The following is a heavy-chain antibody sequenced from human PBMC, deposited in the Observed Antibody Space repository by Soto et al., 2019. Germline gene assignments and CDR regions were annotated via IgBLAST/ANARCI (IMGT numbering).Heavy chain of an antibody. V-gene: IGHV3-23*03. CDR1: GFSFSDYS. D-gene: IGHD2-15*01. J-gene: IGHJ4*02. CDR2: IDLSGTTT. CDR3: RKDRVPDGIYSFDY. Sequence: EVQLLESGGDLVQPGGSLRLSCAASGFSFSDYSMNWVRQAPGKGLEWVSFIDLSGTTTYYSDSLKGRFTIFKDKSMNTVYPQMSSLTVEDAAVDYCRKDRVPDGIYSFDYWCLGALVAVSS.